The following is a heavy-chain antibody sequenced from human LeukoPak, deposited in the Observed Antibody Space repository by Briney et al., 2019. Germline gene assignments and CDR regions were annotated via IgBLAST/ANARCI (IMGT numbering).Heavy chain of an antibody. D-gene: IGHD7-27*01. CDR1: GYTLTELS. V-gene: IGHV1-24*01. CDR3: ATGGGPTGNFDY. CDR2: FDPEDGET. Sequence: ASVKVSCTVSGYTLTELSMHWVRQAPGKGLEWMGGFDPEDGETIYAQKFQGRVTMTEDTSTDTAYMELSSLRSEDTAVYYCATGGGPTGNFDYWGQGTLVTVSS. J-gene: IGHJ4*02.